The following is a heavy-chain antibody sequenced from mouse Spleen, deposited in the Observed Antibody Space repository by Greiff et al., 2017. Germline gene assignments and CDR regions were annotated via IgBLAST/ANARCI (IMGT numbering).Heavy chain of an antibody. CDR3: ARERPYAMDY. Sequence: QVQLQQSGAELVRPGASVKLSCKASGYTFTDYYINWVKQRPGQGLEWIARIYPGSGNTYYNEKFKGKATLTAEKSSSTAYMQLSSLTSEDSAVYFCARERPYAMDYWGQGTSVTVSS. CDR2: IYPGSGNT. CDR1: GYTFTDYY. J-gene: IGHJ4*01. V-gene: IGHV1-76*01.